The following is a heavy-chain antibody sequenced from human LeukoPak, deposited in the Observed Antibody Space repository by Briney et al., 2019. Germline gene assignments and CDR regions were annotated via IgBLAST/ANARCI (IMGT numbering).Heavy chain of an antibody. Sequence: SVKVSCKASGGAFSSYAVSWVRQAPGQGLEWMGGIILILGIPNYAQKFQGRVTITADESTSTANMELSSLRSEDTAVYYCARGEQAGLWFGDTAFHHWGQGTLVTVSS. J-gene: IGHJ1*01. V-gene: IGHV1-69*01. CDR3: ARGEQAGLWFGDTAFHH. D-gene: IGHD3-10*01. CDR1: GGAFSSYA. CDR2: IILILGIP.